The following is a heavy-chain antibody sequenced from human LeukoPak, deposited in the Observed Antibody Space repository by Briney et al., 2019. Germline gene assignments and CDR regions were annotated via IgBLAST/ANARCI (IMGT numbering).Heavy chain of an antibody. CDR1: GFTFSSYA. Sequence: GGSLRLSCAASGFTFSSYAMHWVRQAPGKGLEWVAVISYDGSNKYYADSVKGRFTISRDNAKNSLYLQMNSLRAEDTGLYHCARDMKGNLDYWGQGTLVTVSS. J-gene: IGHJ4*02. V-gene: IGHV3-30*04. CDR2: ISYDGSNK. CDR3: ARDMKGNLDY. D-gene: IGHD3-16*01.